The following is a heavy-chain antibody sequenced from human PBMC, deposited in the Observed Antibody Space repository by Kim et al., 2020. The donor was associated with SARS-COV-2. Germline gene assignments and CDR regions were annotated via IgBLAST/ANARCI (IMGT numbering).Heavy chain of an antibody. V-gene: IGHV4-30-2*04. CDR3: ARDTGPTYYYYGLDI. J-gene: IGHJ6*02. D-gene: IGHD3-10*01. Sequence: ALQRRVTISGDTSKNQFSLKLSSVTAADTAMYYCARDTGPTYYYYGLDIWGQGTTVTVSS.